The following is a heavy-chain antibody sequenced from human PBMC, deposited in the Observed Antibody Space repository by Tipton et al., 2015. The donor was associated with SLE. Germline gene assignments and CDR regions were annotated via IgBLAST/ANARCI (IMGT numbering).Heavy chain of an antibody. J-gene: IGHJ4*02. Sequence: TLSLTCAVSGGSFSGYYWSWIRQPPGRGLEWIGEVHLTGRTNFNPSLKSRVTMSVDTSQNQFSLNLKSVTAADTAVYYCARRHWGFGRYFDYWGQGTQVTVSS. CDR1: GGSFSGYY. CDR3: ARRHWGFGRYFDY. D-gene: IGHD7-27*01. CDR2: VHLTGRT. V-gene: IGHV4-34*01.